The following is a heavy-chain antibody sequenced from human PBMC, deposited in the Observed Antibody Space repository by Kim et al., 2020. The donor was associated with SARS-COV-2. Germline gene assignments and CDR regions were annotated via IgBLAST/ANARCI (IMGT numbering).Heavy chain of an antibody. CDR2: ISSSSTYI. J-gene: IGHJ4*02. CDR1: GFTFSTYS. D-gene: IGHD1-26*01. Sequence: GGSLRLSCAASGFTFSTYSMTWVRQAPGKGLAWVSSISSSSTYIYYADSVRGRFTLSRDNAKNSLYLHLNSLRPEDTAVYYCGRLLSRMGDPDAINFWGQGTLVTVSS. CDR3: GRLLSRMGDPDAINF. V-gene: IGHV3-21*01.